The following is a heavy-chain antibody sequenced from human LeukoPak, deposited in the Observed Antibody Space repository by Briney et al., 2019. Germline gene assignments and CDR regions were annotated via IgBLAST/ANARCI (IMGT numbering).Heavy chain of an antibody. CDR1: GGTFSSYA. D-gene: IGHD6-25*01. Sequence: ASVKVSCKASGGTFSSYAISWVRQAPGQGLEWMGRIIPIFGTANYAQKFQGRVTITTDESTSTAYMELRSLRSEDTAVYYCARGSGGYIIDYWGQGTLVTVSS. J-gene: IGHJ4*02. CDR2: IIPIFGTA. V-gene: IGHV1-69*05. CDR3: ARGSGGYIIDY.